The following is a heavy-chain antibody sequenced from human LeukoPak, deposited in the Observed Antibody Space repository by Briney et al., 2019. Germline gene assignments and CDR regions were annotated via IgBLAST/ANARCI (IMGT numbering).Heavy chain of an antibody. CDR3: ARIKPPRYCSGGSCYVIY. J-gene: IGHJ4*02. CDR1: GFTFSSYW. CDR2: IKQDGNEK. D-gene: IGHD2-15*01. V-gene: IGHV3-7*01. Sequence: GGSLRLSCAASGFTFSSYWMSWVRQAPGKGLEWVANIKQDGNEKYYVDSVKGRFTISRDNAKNSLYLQMNSLRAEDTAVYYCARIKPPRYCSGGSCYVIYWGQGTLVTVSS.